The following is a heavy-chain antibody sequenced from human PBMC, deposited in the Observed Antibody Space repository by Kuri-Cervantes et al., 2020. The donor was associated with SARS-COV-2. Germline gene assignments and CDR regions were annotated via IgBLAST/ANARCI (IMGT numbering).Heavy chain of an antibody. CDR1: TGSVNTGDFY. D-gene: IGHD6-13*01. Sequence: LRLSCTVSTGSVNTGDFYWAWLRQPPGKGLEWIAYIFYSGTTYYNPPLKSRVFISSDASKNQFSLRLSSLTAADTAMYYCAGGIAAAGYFDYWGQGTLVTVSS. J-gene: IGHJ4*02. V-gene: IGHV4-30-4*01. CDR3: AGGIAAAGYFDY. CDR2: IFYSGTT.